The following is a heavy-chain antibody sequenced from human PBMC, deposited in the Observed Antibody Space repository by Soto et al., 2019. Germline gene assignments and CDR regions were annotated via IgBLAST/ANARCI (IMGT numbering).Heavy chain of an antibody. Sequence: GGSLRLSCAASGFTFDDYTMHWVRQAPGKGLEWVSLISWDGGSTYYADSVKGRFTISRDNSKNSLYLQMNSLRTEDTALYYCAKDRGGIQLWPDAIDYWGQGTLVTVSS. V-gene: IGHV3-43*01. D-gene: IGHD5-18*01. CDR3: AKDRGGIQLWPDAIDY. CDR2: ISWDGGST. CDR1: GFTFDDYT. J-gene: IGHJ4*02.